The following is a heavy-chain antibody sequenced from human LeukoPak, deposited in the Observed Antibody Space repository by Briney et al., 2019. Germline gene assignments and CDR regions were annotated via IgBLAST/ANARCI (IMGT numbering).Heavy chain of an antibody. J-gene: IGHJ6*02. Sequence: QPGGSLRLSCAASGFTLSGSAMHWVRQASGKGLEWVGRIRSQANNYATAYDESVKGRFTISRDDSKNTAYLQMNSLKTEDTAVYYCSSGVDGMDVWGQGTTVTVSS. CDR2: IRSQANNYAT. D-gene: IGHD3-10*01. V-gene: IGHV3-73*01. CDR1: GFTLSGSA. CDR3: SSGVDGMDV.